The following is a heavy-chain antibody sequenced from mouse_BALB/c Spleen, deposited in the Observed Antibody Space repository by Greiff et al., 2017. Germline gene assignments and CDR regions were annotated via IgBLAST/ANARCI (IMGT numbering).Heavy chain of an antibody. J-gene: IGHJ4*01. CDR1: GYSFTGYY. V-gene: IGHV1-31*01. CDR2: INPYNGAT. D-gene: IGHD1-1*01. Sequence: VQLQQSGPELVKPGASVKISCKASGYSFTGYYMHWVKQSHVKSLEWIGRINPYNGATSYNQNFKDKASLTVDKSSSTAYMELHSLTSEDSAVYYCARYTTVVVSYYYAMDYWGQGTSVTVSS. CDR3: ARYTTVVVSYYYAMDY.